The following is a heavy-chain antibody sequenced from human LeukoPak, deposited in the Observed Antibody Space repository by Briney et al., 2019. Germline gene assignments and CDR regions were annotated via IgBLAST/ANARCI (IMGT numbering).Heavy chain of an antibody. J-gene: IGHJ3*02. Sequence: ASVKVSCKASGYTFTSYDINWVRQATGQGLEWMGWMNPNSGNTGYAQKFQGRVTMTRNASISTAYMELSSLRSEDTAVYYCARRGLLLWFGEFYDAFDIWGQGTMVTVSS. CDR3: ARRGLLLWFGEFYDAFDI. V-gene: IGHV1-8*01. D-gene: IGHD3-10*01. CDR2: MNPNSGNT. CDR1: GYTFTSYD.